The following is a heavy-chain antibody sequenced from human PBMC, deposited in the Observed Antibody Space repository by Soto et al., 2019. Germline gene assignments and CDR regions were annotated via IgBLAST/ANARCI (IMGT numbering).Heavy chain of an antibody. CDR1: GFNFSSYG. CDR3: AKDHHLSGTTDY. D-gene: IGHD1-7*01. Sequence: QVQLVESGGGVVQPGRSLRLSCAASGFNFSSYGMHWVRQAPGKGLEWVAVISYDGSNKYYADSVKGRFTISRDNSKNTLYLQMNSLRAEDTAVYYCAKDHHLSGTTDYWGQGTLVTVSS. CDR2: ISYDGSNK. V-gene: IGHV3-30*18. J-gene: IGHJ4*02.